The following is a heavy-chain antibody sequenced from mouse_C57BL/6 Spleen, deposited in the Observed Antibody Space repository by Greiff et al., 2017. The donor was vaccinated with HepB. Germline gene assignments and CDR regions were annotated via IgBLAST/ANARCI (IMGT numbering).Heavy chain of an antibody. V-gene: IGHV1-82*01. J-gene: IGHJ2*01. CDR3: ARAVRLPCFDY. CDR2: IDPGDGDT. Sequence: QVQLQQSGPELVKPGASVKISCKASGYAFSSSWMNWVKQRPGKGLEWIGRIDPGDGDTNYNGKFKGKATLTADKSSSTAYMQLSSLTSEDSAVYFCARAVRLPCFDYWGQGTTLTVSA. CDR1: GYAFSSSW. D-gene: IGHD6-1*01.